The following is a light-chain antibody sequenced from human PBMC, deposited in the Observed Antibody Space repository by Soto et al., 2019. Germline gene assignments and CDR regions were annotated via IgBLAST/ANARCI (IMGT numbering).Light chain of an antibody. J-gene: IGKJ5*01. Sequence: VLTQSPATLSLSPGARSTLSCRAIQSVSSYLAWYQQKPGQAPRLLIYYTSNRATGVPARFSGSGSGTDFTLTISSLEPEDCAIYYCQQRQYWPPITFGQGTRLDIK. CDR3: QQRQYWPPIT. V-gene: IGKV3-11*01. CDR2: YTS. CDR1: QSVSSY.